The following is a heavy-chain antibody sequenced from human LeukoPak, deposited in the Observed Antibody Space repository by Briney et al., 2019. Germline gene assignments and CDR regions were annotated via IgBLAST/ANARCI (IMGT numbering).Heavy chain of an antibody. V-gene: IGHV3-23*01. D-gene: IGHD6-19*01. CDR2: ISGSGGST. CDR1: GFTFSSYA. CDR3: AKTVAGYWYFDL. J-gene: IGHJ2*01. Sequence: GGSLRLSCAASGFTFSSYAMSWVRQAPGKGLEWVSAISGSGGSTYYADSVKGRFTISRDNSKNTLYLQMNSLRAEDTAAYYCAKTVAGYWYFDLWGRGTLVTVSS.